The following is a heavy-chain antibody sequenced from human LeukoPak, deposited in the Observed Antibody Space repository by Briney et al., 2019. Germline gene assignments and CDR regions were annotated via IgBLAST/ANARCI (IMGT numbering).Heavy chain of an antibody. CDR2: INHSGST. J-gene: IGHJ4*02. Sequence: SETLSLTCAVYGGSFSAYYWSWIRQPPGKGLEWIGEINHSGSTNYKPSLKSRVTISLDTSKNQFSLKLSSVTAADTAVYYCARGHLWLTNWGQGALVTVS. CDR1: GGSFSAYY. V-gene: IGHV4-34*01. D-gene: IGHD5-12*01. CDR3: ARGHLWLTN.